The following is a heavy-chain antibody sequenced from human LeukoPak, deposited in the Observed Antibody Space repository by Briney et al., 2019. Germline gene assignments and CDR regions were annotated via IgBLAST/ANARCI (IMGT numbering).Heavy chain of an antibody. V-gene: IGHV4-61*02. Sequence: PSQTLSLTCTVSGGSISSASYYWSWIRQPAGKGLEWIGRIHTSGNTNYNPPLKSRVTLSVDTSKNQFSLTLSSVTAADTAVYYCARESRTLDYWGQGTLVTVSS. J-gene: IGHJ4*02. CDR2: IHTSGNT. CDR3: ARESRTLDY. CDR1: GGSISSASYY.